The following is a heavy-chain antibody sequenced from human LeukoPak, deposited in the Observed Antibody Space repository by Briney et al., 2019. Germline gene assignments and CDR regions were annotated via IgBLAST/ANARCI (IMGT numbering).Heavy chain of an antibody. D-gene: IGHD6-19*01. V-gene: IGHV3-9*01. CDR1: GFTFDDYA. J-gene: IGHJ4*02. Sequence: GGSLRLSCAASGFTFDDYAMHWVRQAPGKGLEWVSGISWNSGSIGYADSVKGRFTISRDNAKNSLYLQMNSLRAEDTALYYCAKDSSRYSSGWYYFDYWGQGTLVTVPS. CDR3: AKDSSRYSSGWYYFDY. CDR2: ISWNSGSI.